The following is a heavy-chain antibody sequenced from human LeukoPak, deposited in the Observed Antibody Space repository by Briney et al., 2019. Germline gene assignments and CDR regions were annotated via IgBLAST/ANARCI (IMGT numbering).Heavy chain of an antibody. Sequence: HPGGSLRLSCAASGFTFSSYWMHWVRQAPGKGLVWVSRINSDGSSTSYADSVKGRFTISRDNAKNTLYLQMNSLRAEDTAEYYCARDPVTKPLDYWGQGTLVTVSS. CDR1: GFTFSSYW. J-gene: IGHJ4*02. CDR3: ARDPVTKPLDY. CDR2: INSDGSST. D-gene: IGHD1-14*01. V-gene: IGHV3-74*01.